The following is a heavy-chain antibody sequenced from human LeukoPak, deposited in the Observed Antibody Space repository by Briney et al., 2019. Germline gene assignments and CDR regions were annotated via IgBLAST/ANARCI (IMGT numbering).Heavy chain of an antibody. CDR2: IKQDGSEK. V-gene: IGHV3-7*01. Sequence: GGSLRLSCAASGFTFRSFGMHFVRQAPGKGLEWVANIKQDGSEKYYVDSVKGRFTISRDNAKNSLYLQMNSLRAEDTAVYYCAREGHSSSWSELDYWGQGTLVTVSS. J-gene: IGHJ4*02. D-gene: IGHD6-13*01. CDR1: GFTFRSFG. CDR3: AREGHSSSWSELDY.